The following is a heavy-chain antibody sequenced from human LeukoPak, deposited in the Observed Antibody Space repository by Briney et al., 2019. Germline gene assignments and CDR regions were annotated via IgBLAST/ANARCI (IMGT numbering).Heavy chain of an antibody. CDR2: ISAYNGNT. J-gene: IGHJ5*02. V-gene: IGHV1-18*01. Sequence: GASVKVSCKASGYTFTSYGISWVRQAPGQGLEWMGWISAYNGNTNYAQKLQGRVTMTTDTSTRTAYMELRSLRSGDTAVYYCARGGPVTTSYWFDPWGQGTLVTVSS. CDR3: ARGGPVTTSYWFDP. D-gene: IGHD4-17*01. CDR1: GYTFTSYG.